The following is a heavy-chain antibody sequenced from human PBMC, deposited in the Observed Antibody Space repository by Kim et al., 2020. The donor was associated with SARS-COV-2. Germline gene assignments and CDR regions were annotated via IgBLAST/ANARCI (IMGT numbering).Heavy chain of an antibody. Sequence: SETLSLTCTVSGGSISSYYWSWIRQPPGKGLEWIGYIYYSGSTNYNPSLKSRGTISVDTSKNQFSLKLSSVTAADTAVYYCARHLAYYDILAGYYMGYYYSGMDVWGQGATVTVSS. CDR1: GGSISSYY. J-gene: IGHJ6*02. CDR3: ARHLAYYDILAGYYMGYYYSGMDV. CDR2: IYYSGST. D-gene: IGHD3-9*01. V-gene: IGHV4-59*08.